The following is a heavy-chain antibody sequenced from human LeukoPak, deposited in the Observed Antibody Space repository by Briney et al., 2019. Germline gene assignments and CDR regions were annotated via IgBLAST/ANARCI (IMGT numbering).Heavy chain of an antibody. V-gene: IGHV3-30*18. D-gene: IGHD3-10*01. J-gene: IGHJ3*02. Sequence: GGSLRLSCTASGFTFNRDWTAWARQAPGKGLEWVAVISYDGSNKYYADSVKGRFTISRDNSKNTLYLQMNSLRAEDTAVYYCAKDHYGSGSYWGAFDIWGQGTMVTVSS. CDR1: GFTFNRDW. CDR3: AKDHYGSGSYWGAFDI. CDR2: ISYDGSNK.